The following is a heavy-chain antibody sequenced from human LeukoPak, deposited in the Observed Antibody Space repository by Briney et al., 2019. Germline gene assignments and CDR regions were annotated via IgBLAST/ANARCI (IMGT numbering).Heavy chain of an antibody. J-gene: IGHJ5*02. CDR1: GYTLTELS. D-gene: IGHD4-17*01. CDR3: ATLTYGQNWFDP. V-gene: IGHV1-24*01. CDR2: FDPEDGET. Sequence: ASVKVSCKVSGYTLTELSMHWVRQAPGKGLEWMGGFDPEDGETIYAQKFQGRVTMTEDTSTDTAYMELSSLRSEDTAVYYCATLTYGQNWFDPWGQGTLSPSPQ.